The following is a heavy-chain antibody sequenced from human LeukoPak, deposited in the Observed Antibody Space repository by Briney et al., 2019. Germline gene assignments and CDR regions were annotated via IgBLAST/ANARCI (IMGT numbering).Heavy chain of an antibody. CDR1: GGSISSGGYS. D-gene: IGHD3-10*01. CDR2: IYHSGST. J-gene: IGHJ5*02. Sequence: PSQTLSLTCAVSGGSISSGGYSWSWLRQPPGKGLEWIGYIYHSGSTYYNPSLKSRVTISVDRSKNQFSLKLSSVTAADTAVYYCARASYYYGSGSSNWFDPWGQGTLVTVSS. V-gene: IGHV4-30-2*01. CDR3: ARASYYYGSGSSNWFDP.